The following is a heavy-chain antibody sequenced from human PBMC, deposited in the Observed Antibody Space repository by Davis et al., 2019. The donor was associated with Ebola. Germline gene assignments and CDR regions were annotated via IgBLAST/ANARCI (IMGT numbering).Heavy chain of an antibody. J-gene: IGHJ4*02. CDR3: ARDHMENYFDY. V-gene: IGHV3-33*01. CDR1: GFTFSSYG. CDR2: IWYDGSNK. Sequence: GALRLSCAASGFTFSSYGMHWVRQAPGKGLEWVAVIWYDGSNKYYADSVKGRFTISRDNSKNTLYLQMNSLRAEDTAVYYCARDHMENYFDYWGQGTLVTVSS. D-gene: IGHD1-1*01.